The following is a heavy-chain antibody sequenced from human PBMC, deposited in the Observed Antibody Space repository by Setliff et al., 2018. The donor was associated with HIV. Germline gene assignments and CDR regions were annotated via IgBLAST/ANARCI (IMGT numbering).Heavy chain of an antibody. D-gene: IGHD5-18*01. Sequence: GASVKVSCKASGGTFSSYAISWVRQAPGQGLEWMGGIIPILGIANYAQKFQGRVTITADKSTSTAYMELSSLRSEDTAVYYCARVGIQLWYPSYYYYMDVWGKGTTGTVSS. CDR1: GGTFSSYA. J-gene: IGHJ6*03. V-gene: IGHV1-69*10. CDR3: ARVGIQLWYPSYYYYMDV. CDR2: IIPILGIA.